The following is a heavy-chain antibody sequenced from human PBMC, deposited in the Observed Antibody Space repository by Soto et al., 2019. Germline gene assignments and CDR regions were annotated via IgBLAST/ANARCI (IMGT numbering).Heavy chain of an antibody. D-gene: IGHD2-15*01. J-gene: IGHJ2*01. CDR2: ISYDGSNK. Sequence: QVQLVESGGGVVQPGRSLRLSCAASGFTFSSYAMHWVRQAPGKGLEWVAVISYDGSNKYYADSVKGRFTISRDNSKNTLYLQMNSLRADDTAVYYCARVPYCSGGSCPHYFDLWGRGTLVTVSS. V-gene: IGHV3-30-3*01. CDR1: GFTFSSYA. CDR3: ARVPYCSGGSCPHYFDL.